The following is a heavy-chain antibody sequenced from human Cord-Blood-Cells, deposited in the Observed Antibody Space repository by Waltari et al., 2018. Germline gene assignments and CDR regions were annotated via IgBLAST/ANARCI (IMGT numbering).Heavy chain of an antibody. CDR3: ARGAWYSSSWYYFDY. CDR1: GGSFSGYY. CDR2: IHHSGST. D-gene: IGHD6-13*01. Sequence: QVQLQQWGAGLLKPSETLSLTCAVYGGSFSGYYWSWIRQPPGKGLEWIGEIHHSGSTNYNPSLKSRVTISVDTSKNQFSLKLSSVTAADTAVYYCARGAWYSSSWYYFDYWGQGTLVTVSS. V-gene: IGHV4-34*01. J-gene: IGHJ4*02.